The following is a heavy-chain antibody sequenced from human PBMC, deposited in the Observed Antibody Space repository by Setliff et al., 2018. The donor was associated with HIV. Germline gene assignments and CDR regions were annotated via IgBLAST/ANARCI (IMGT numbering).Heavy chain of an antibody. Sequence: PSETLSLTCGVYGGLFSDYYWSWIRQPPGKGLEWIGEIDHGGSTNYNPSLESRVTISVDTSKNQFSLKLSSVTAADTAVYYCARTPRNYYDIRGYPSWGQGTLVTVSS. CDR3: ARTPRNYYDIRGYPS. CDR1: GGLFSDYY. CDR2: IDHGGST. D-gene: IGHD3-22*01. J-gene: IGHJ4*02. V-gene: IGHV4-34*01.